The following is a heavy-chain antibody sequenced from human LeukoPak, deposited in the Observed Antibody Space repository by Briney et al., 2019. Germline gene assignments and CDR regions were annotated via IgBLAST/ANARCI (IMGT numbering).Heavy chain of an antibody. V-gene: IGHV3-23*01. CDR2: ISGSGGTT. CDR1: GFNFNRFA. Sequence: GGSLRLSCTASGFNFNRFAVTWVRQAPGKGLEWVSAISGSGGTTHYAESVKGRFSISRDNSKNTLYLQLSRVRAEDTAVYYCAKTTSSLWFGEFRGGANYFDYWGQGALVTVSS. D-gene: IGHD3-10*01. CDR3: AKTTSSLWFGEFRGGANYFDY. J-gene: IGHJ4*02.